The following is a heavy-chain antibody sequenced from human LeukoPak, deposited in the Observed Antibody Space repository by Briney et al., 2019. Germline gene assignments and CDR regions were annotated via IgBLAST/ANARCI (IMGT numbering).Heavy chain of an antibody. Sequence: GASVKVSCRTFGYTFTSNYMHWVRQAPGQGPEWMGVISPSGGSTAYAQKFQGRVTLTRDMSTSTDYLELSSLRSEDTAVYYCATDNSVRDEAWWFNPWGQGTLVTVSS. CDR1: GYTFTSNY. V-gene: IGHV1-46*01. D-gene: IGHD5-24*01. CDR3: ATDNSVRDEAWWFNP. J-gene: IGHJ5*02. CDR2: ISPSGGST.